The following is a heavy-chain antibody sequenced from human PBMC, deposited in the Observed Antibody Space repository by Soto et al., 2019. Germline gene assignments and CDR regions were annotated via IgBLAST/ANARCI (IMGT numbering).Heavy chain of an antibody. CDR2: ISYDGRST. V-gene: IGHV3-30*04. Sequence: QVQLVESGGGVVQPGRSLRLSCAASGFTFSSYAMHWVRQAPGKGLKWVAVISYDGRSTNYADSVKGRVTISRDNSKNTQYLQINSLRAEDTAIYYCVRDDGGMVRGVRKAGWFDPWGQGTLVTVSS. D-gene: IGHD3-10*01. J-gene: IGHJ5*02. CDR3: VRDDGGMVRGVRKAGWFDP. CDR1: GFTFSSYA.